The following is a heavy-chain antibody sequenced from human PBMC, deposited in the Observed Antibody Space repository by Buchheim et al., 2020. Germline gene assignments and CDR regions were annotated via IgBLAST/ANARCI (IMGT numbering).Heavy chain of an antibody. V-gene: IGHV4-59*01. Sequence: QVQLQESGPGLVKPSETLSLTCTVSGGSISSYYWSWIRQPPGKGLEWIGYIYYSGSTNYNPSLKSRVTISVDTSKNQFSLTLSSVTAADTAVYYCARESGWTGFFRYFDLWGRGTL. CDR2: IYYSGST. D-gene: IGHD6-19*01. J-gene: IGHJ2*01. CDR1: GGSISSYY. CDR3: ARESGWTGFFRYFDL.